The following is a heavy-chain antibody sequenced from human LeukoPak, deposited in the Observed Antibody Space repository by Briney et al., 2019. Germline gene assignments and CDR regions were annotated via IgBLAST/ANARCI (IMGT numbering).Heavy chain of an antibody. Sequence: SETLSLTCTVSGASIRSGDYYWSWIRQPPGKGLEWIGYIYDSGSTYYNPSLKSRVTISVDRSKNQFSLKLSSVTAADTAVYYCARDFGWFDPWGQGTLVTVSS. CDR3: ARDFGWFDP. V-gene: IGHV4-30-4*01. CDR1: GASIRSGDYY. D-gene: IGHD3-3*01. J-gene: IGHJ5*02. CDR2: IYDSGST.